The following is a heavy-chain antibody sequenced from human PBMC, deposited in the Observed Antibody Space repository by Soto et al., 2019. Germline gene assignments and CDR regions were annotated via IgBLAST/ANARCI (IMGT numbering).Heavy chain of an antibody. J-gene: IGHJ6*02. CDR1: GGTFSSYT. D-gene: IGHD3-9*01. V-gene: IGHV1-69*02. Sequence: QVQLVQSGAEVKKPGSSVKVSCKASGGTFSSYTISWVRQAPGQGLEWMGRIIPILGIANYAQKFQGRVTITADNSTSTAYMELSSLRSEDTAVYYCARRDVLRYFDWLYGMDVWGQGTTVTVSS. CDR3: ARRDVLRYFDWLYGMDV. CDR2: IIPILGIA.